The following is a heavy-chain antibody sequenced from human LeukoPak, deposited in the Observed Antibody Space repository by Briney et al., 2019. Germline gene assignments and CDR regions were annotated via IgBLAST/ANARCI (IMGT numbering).Heavy chain of an antibody. CDR3: ARDSRLASRTGTFDS. Sequence: PSETLSLTCTISGGSFSWGGSYWSWIRQPPGKGLEWLGYIFHNGDTYYNSSLKSRVSLSVDKANKKFSLRLTSVAAADTAVYFCARDSRLASRTGTFDSWGRGTLVIVSS. J-gene: IGHJ4*02. D-gene: IGHD1-7*01. CDR1: GGSFSWGGSY. CDR2: IFHNGDT. V-gene: IGHV4-30-2*01.